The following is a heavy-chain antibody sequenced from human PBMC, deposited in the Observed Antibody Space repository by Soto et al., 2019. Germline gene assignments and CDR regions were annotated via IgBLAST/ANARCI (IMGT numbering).Heavy chain of an antibody. J-gene: IGHJ6*02. CDR1: GGTFSSYA. CDR2: IIPIFGTA. D-gene: IGHD2-15*01. V-gene: IGHV1-69*01. Sequence: QVQLVQSGAEVKKPGSSVKVSCKAPGGTFSSYAISWVRQAPGQGLEWMGGIIPIFGTAKYAQKFQGRVTITADESTSRGYMALSSLRSEDTAVYYCARSQGGSSSLDIYYYYYYGMDVWGQGTTVTVSS. CDR3: ARSQGGSSSLDIYYYYYYGMDV.